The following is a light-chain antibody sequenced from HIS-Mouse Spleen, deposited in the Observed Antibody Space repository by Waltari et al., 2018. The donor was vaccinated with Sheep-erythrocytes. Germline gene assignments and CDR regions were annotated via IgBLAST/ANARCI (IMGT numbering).Light chain of an antibody. V-gene: IGKV3-11*01. CDR1: QSVSGY. CDR3: QQRSNWYT. CDR2: DAS. Sequence: DIVLTQSPATLSLSPGERATLPCRASQSVSGYLAWYQQNPGQAPMLLIYDASNRATGIPARCSGSGSGTDFTLTISSLEPEDFAVYYCQQRSNWYTFGQGTKLEIK. J-gene: IGKJ2*01.